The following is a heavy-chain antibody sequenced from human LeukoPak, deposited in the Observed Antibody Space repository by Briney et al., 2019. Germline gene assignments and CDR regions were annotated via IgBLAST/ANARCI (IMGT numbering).Heavy chain of an antibody. CDR1: GFTFSSYS. CDR3: ARAIVGADDAFDI. V-gene: IGHV3-48*01. D-gene: IGHD1-26*01. J-gene: IGHJ3*02. Sequence: GGSLRLSCAASGFTFSSYSMNWVRQAPGKGLEWVSYISSSSSTIYYADSVKGRFTISRDNAKNSLYLQMNSLRAEDTAVYYCARAIVGADDAFDIWGQGTMVTVSS. CDR2: ISSSSSTI.